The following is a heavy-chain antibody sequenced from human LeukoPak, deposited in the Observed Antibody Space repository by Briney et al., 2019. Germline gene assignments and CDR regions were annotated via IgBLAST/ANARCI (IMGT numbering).Heavy chain of an antibody. CDR3: ARAKVGYYYDTSGPADY. J-gene: IGHJ4*02. Sequence: SVKVSCKASGGTFSSDTISWVRQAPGQGLEWMGRIIPILGIANYAQKFQGRVTITADKSTSTAYMELSRLRSEDTAVYYCARAKVGYYYDTSGPADYWGQGTLVTVSS. CDR1: GGTFSSDT. CDR2: IIPILGIA. V-gene: IGHV1-69*02. D-gene: IGHD3-22*01.